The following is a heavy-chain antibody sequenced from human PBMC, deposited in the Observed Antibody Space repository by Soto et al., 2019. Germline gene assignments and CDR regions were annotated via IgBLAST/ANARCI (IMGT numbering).Heavy chain of an antibody. D-gene: IGHD2-15*01. CDR2: VNPSGGST. Sequence: GASVKVSCKASGYTFTSYYMHLVRQAPGQGLEWMGIVNPSGGSTSYAQKFQGRVAMTRDTSTSTVYMELSSLRSEDTAVYYCARARGLVVVVAATPDAFDIWGQGTMVTVSS. J-gene: IGHJ3*02. V-gene: IGHV1-46*03. CDR3: ARARGLVVVVAATPDAFDI. CDR1: GYTFTSYY.